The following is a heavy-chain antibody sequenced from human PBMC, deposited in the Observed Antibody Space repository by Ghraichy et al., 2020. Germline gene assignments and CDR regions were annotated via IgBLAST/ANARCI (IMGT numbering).Heavy chain of an antibody. V-gene: IGHV3-48*03. CDR1: GFTFSSYE. CDR3: ARDSHLAGDSSGYYSDY. D-gene: IGHD3-22*01. Sequence: GGSLRLSCAASGFTFSSYEMNWVRQAPGKGLEWVSYISSSGSTIYYADSVKGRFTISRDNAKNSLYLQMNSLRAEDTAVYYCARDSHLAGDSSGYYSDYWGQGTLVTVSS. J-gene: IGHJ4*02. CDR2: ISSSGSTI.